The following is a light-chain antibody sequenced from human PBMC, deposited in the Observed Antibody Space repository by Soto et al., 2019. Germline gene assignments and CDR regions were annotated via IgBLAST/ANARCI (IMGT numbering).Light chain of an antibody. CDR2: DTS. CDR1: QTIRKS. Sequence: DIQMTQSPSSLSASVGDTISITCRSFQTIRKSLNWYQQKPGKAPNLLIYDTSNLETGVPSRFSGSGSGTDFTFTISSLQPEDIATYYCQQYDNLVTFGGGTTVDIK. V-gene: IGKV1-33*01. CDR3: QQYDNLVT. J-gene: IGKJ4*01.